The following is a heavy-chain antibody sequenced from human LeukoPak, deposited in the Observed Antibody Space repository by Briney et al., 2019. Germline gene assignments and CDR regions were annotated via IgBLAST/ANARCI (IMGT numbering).Heavy chain of an antibody. V-gene: IGHV4-34*01. J-gene: IGHJ4*02. CDR2: INHSGST. CDR3: ARGRSYYDFWSGYYIFDY. Sequence: SETLSLTCAVYGGSFSGYYWSWIRQPPGKGLEWIGEINHSGSTDYNPSLKSRVTISVDTSKNQFSLKLSSVTAADTAVYYCARGRSYYDFWSGYYIFDYWGQGTLVTVSS. CDR1: GGSFSGYY. D-gene: IGHD3-3*01.